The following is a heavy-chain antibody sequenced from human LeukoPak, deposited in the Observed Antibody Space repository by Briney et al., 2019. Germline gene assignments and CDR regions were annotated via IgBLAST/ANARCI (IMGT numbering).Heavy chain of an antibody. CDR3: ARDSRYSSGLFDY. CDR2: INPNSGGT. CDR1: GYIFTGYY. Sequence: ASVKVSCKASGYIFTGYYMHWVRQAPGQGLEWMGWINPNSGGTNYAQKFQGRVTMTRDTSISTAYMELSRLRSDDTAVYYCARDSRYSSGLFDYWGQGTLVTVSS. D-gene: IGHD6-19*01. J-gene: IGHJ4*02. V-gene: IGHV1-2*02.